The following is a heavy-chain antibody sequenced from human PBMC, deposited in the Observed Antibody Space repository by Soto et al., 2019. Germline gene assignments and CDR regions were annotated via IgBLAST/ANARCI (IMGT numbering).Heavy chain of an antibody. CDR1: GYGYSVYL. V-gene: IGHV1-2*02. CDR3: ARITWGRDYNSGMDV. J-gene: IGHJ6*02. Sequence: PLNLAWKTAGYGYSVYLIHWLRHDKEQGLEWIGWINPNTSATNYAQKFQGRVTMTRDTSLGAAYMELTSLRPDDTALYYCARITWGRDYNSGMDVPGQRPTVTGPS. D-gene: IGHD1-26*01. CDR2: INPNTSAT.